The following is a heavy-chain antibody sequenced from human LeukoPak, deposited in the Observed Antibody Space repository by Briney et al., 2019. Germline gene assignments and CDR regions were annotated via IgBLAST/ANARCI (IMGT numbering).Heavy chain of an antibody. Sequence: ASVKVSCKASGYTFTGYYMHWVRQAPGQGLEWMGWINPNSGGTNYAQKFQGRVTMTRNTSISTAYMELRSLRSDDTAVYYCARDLRYSSSWYRVFDYWGQGTLVTVSS. V-gene: IGHV1-2*02. D-gene: IGHD6-13*01. CDR3: ARDLRYSSSWYRVFDY. J-gene: IGHJ4*02. CDR2: INPNSGGT. CDR1: GYTFTGYY.